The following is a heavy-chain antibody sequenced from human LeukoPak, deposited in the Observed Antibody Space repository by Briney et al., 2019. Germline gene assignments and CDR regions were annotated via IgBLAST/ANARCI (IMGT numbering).Heavy chain of an antibody. J-gene: IGHJ3*02. CDR1: GFILTNYA. V-gene: IGHV3-23*01. CDR3: AKDSRAGSPRAFDI. CDR2: ISGSGST. Sequence: GGSLRLSCAASGFILTNYAITWVRQAPGKGLEWVSTISGSGSTYYPDSVKGRFTISRDNSKNTLYLQMNGLRAEDTAIYYCAKDSRAGSPRAFDIWGQGTMVTVSS.